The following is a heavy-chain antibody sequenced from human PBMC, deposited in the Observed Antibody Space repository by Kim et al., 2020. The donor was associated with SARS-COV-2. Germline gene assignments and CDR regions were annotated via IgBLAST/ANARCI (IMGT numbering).Heavy chain of an antibody. D-gene: IGHD3-3*01. V-gene: IGHV4-34*10. J-gene: IGHJ6*02. Sequence: SETLSLTCAVYGGSFSGFYWSWVRQSPGKGLEWIGEINDGGSTNYNPPLKSRITMSTDASKNQFSLKLKSVTAADTAIYYCARGPRRNYNFWNGYSNNYYDYGMDVWGQGTTVIVSS. CDR2: INDGGST. CDR1: GGSFSGFY. CDR3: ARGPRRNYNFWNGYSNNYYDYGMDV.